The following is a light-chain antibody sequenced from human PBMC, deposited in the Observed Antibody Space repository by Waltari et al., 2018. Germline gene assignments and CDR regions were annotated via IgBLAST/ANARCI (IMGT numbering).Light chain of an antibody. V-gene: IGKV1-5*03. CDR3: EQYQSDSPN. J-gene: IGKJ3*01. CDR1: QNINSW. CDR2: KAS. Sequence: DIQMTQSPSTLSASVGDRVTITCRASQNINSWLAWYQQRPGKVPRLLIYKASNLESGVPLRFSGSGSGAEFRLTISSLQPDDFATYYCEQYQSDSPNFGPGTKVDL.